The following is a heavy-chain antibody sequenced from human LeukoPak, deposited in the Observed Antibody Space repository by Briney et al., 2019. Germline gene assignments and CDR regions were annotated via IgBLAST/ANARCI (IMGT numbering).Heavy chain of an antibody. D-gene: IGHD3-16*01. CDR2: IYYSGGT. CDR3: ARNRAGEPGNFDY. V-gene: IGHV4-59*12. J-gene: IGHJ4*02. Sequence: PSETLSLTCTVSGGSISSYYWSWIRQPAGKGLEWIGYIYYSGGTNYNPSLKSRVTISVDTSKNQFSLQLNSVTPEDTAVYYCARNRAGEPGNFDYWGQGTLVTVSS. CDR1: GGSISSYY.